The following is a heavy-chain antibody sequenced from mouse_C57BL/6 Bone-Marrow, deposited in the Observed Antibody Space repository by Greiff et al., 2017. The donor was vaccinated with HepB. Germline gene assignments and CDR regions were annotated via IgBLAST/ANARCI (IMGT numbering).Heavy chain of an antibody. Sequence: EVHLVESGGGLVQPGGSLKLSCAASGFTFSDYYMYWVRQTPEKRLEWVAYISNGGGSTYYPDTVKGRFTISRDNAKNTLYLQMSRLKSEDTAMYYGAGYGSSPSWFAYWGQGTLVTVSA. CDR3: AGYGSSPSWFAY. CDR1: GFTFSDYY. D-gene: IGHD1-1*01. CDR2: ISNGGGST. J-gene: IGHJ3*01. V-gene: IGHV5-12*01.